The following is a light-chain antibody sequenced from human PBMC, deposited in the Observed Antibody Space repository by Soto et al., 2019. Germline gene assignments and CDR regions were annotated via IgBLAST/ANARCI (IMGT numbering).Light chain of an antibody. CDR1: SSDVGGYNY. J-gene: IGLJ3*02. V-gene: IGLV2-14*01. CDR3: SSYSSSSTAV. Sequence: QSVLTQPASVSGSPGQSITISCTGTSSDVGGYNYVSWYQQHPSKAPKLIIYDVSNRPSGVSYRFSGSKSGNTASLTISGLQAEDEADYYCSSYSSSSTAVFGGGTKLTVL. CDR2: DVS.